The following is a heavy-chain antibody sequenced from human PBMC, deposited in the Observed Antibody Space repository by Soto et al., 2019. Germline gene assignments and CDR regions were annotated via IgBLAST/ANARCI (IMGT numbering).Heavy chain of an antibody. CDR3: AKIRRYYDILTGYYRGYYFDY. CDR1: GFTFSSYV. CDR2: ISGSGGST. D-gene: IGHD3-9*01. J-gene: IGHJ4*02. V-gene: IGHV3-23*01. Sequence: PGGSLRLSCAASGFTFSSYVMSWVRQAPGKGLEWVSAISGSGGSTYYADSVKGRFTISRGNSKNTLYLQMNSLRAEDTAVYYCAKIRRYYDILTGYYRGYYFDYWGQGTLVTVSS.